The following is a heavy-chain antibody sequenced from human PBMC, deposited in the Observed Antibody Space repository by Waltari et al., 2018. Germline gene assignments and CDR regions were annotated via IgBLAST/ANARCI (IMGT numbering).Heavy chain of an antibody. J-gene: IGHJ4*02. D-gene: IGHD5-18*01. V-gene: IGHV3-7*01. Sequence: EVQLLESGGGLGQPGGSLRLSCEASGFTVSSYWMSWVRQAPGKGLEWVANINEDGNEKYYADSVKGRLTISRDNAKKSVFLDVNTLGAEDTALYYCARGKREFIGGYINGYHFDYWGQGTLVTVSS. CDR1: GFTVSSYW. CDR2: INEDGNEK. CDR3: ARGKREFIGGYINGYHFDY.